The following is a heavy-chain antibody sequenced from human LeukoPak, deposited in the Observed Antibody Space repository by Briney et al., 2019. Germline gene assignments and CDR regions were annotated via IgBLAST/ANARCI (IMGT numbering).Heavy chain of an antibody. J-gene: IGHJ5*02. V-gene: IGHV4-30-4*01. CDR3: ARGTYDLNR. D-gene: IGHD3-16*01. CDR2: IYYSGST. CDR1: GGSISSYY. Sequence: SETLSLTCTVSGGSISSYYWSWIRQPPGKGLEWIGYIYYSGSTYYNPSLKSRVTISVDTSKNQFSLKLSSVTAADTAVYYCARGTYDLNRWGQGTLVTVSS.